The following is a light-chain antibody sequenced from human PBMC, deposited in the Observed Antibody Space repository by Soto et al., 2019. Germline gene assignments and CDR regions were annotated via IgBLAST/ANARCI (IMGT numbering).Light chain of an antibody. CDR3: QKYNGDQWT. CDR1: QGIGNY. J-gene: IGKJ1*01. CDR2: AAS. Sequence: DIQMTQSPSSLSASVGDRVTIACRASQGIGNYLVWYQQKPGKVPKLLLYAASTLQSGVPSRFSGSGSGTDFTLTITSLQPEDVATYYCQKYNGDQWTFGQGTKVEIK. V-gene: IGKV1-27*01.